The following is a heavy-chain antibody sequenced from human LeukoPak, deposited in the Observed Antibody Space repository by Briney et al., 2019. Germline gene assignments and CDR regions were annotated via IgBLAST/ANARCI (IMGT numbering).Heavy chain of an antibody. Sequence: ASVKVSCKASGYTFTSYDINWVRQATGQGLEWMGWMNPNSGNTGYAQKFQGRVTMTRNTSISTAYMELSSLRSEDTAVYYCATANSGSYYGRAFDLWGQGTMVTVSS. J-gene: IGHJ3*01. D-gene: IGHD1-26*01. CDR1: GYTFTSYD. CDR3: ATANSGSYYGRAFDL. CDR2: MNPNSGNT. V-gene: IGHV1-8*01.